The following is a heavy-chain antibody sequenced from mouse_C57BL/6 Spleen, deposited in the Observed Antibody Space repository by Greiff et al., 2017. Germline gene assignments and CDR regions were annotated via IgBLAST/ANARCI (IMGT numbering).Heavy chain of an antibody. D-gene: IGHD1-1*01. CDR2: IYPGDGDT. J-gene: IGHJ4*01. CDR1: GYAFSSSW. V-gene: IGHV1-82*01. Sequence: QVQLQQSGPELVKPGASVKISCKASGYAFSSSWMNWVKQRPGKGLEWIGRIYPGDGDTNYNGKFKGKATLTADKSSSTAYMQLSSLTSEDSAVYFGARKENYGSSYAMDYWGQGTSVTVSS. CDR3: ARKENYGSSYAMDY.